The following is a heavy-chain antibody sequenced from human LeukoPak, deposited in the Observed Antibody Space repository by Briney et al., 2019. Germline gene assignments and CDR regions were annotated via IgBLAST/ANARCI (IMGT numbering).Heavy chain of an antibody. CDR1: GGSISGYY. CDR3: ARTNAFDI. Sequence: TSETLSLTCTVSGGSISGYYWSWIRQPPGQGLEWIGYIYYSGKTDYNPSLRSRVTISLDTSKNQFSLKLSSVTAADTAVYYCARTNAFDIWGQGTMVTVSS. CDR2: IYYSGKT. J-gene: IGHJ3*02. V-gene: IGHV4-59*01.